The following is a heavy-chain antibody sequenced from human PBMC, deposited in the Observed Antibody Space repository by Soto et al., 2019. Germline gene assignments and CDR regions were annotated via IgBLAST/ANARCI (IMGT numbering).Heavy chain of an antibody. Sequence: QITLNESGPTVVKPTETLTLTCTFSGFSLTTSGVGVGWVRQSPGKAPEWLAFIYWDDDKRYSTSLKSRLTITKDTSKNQVVLTMANVDPADTATYYCAHRVLRAVFGLVTTTAIDFDFWGQGTQVGVSS. D-gene: IGHD3-3*01. CDR2: IYWDDDK. J-gene: IGHJ4*02. CDR3: AHRVLRAVFGLVTTTAIDFDF. V-gene: IGHV2-5*02. CDR1: GFSLTTSGVG.